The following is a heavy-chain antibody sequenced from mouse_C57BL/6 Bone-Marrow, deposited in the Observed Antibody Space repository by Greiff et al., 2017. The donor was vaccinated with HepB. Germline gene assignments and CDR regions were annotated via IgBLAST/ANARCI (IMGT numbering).Heavy chain of an antibody. D-gene: IGHD1-1*01. Sequence: EVQLKESGGGLVKPGGSLKLSCAASGFTFSSYAMSWVRQTPEKRLEWVATISDGGSYTYYPDNVKGRFTISRDNAKNNLYLQMSHLKSEDTAMYYCARAVGLLRYFDVWGTGTTVTVSS. CDR2: ISDGGSYT. V-gene: IGHV5-4*01. CDR1: GFTFSSYA. CDR3: ARAVGLLRYFDV. J-gene: IGHJ1*03.